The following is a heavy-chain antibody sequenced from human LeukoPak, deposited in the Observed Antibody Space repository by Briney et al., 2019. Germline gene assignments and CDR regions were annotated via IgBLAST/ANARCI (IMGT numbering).Heavy chain of an antibody. J-gene: IGHJ3*02. Sequence: GGSLRLSCTASGFTFSSYNMNWVRQTPGKGLEWLSYISGSSGTIYYADSVKGRFTISRDNAKNSLDLQMNSLRAEDTAVYYCAKDRGSFDIWGQGTMVTVSS. CDR1: GFTFSSYN. D-gene: IGHD2-15*01. CDR2: ISGSSGTI. CDR3: AKDRGSFDI. V-gene: IGHV3-48*01.